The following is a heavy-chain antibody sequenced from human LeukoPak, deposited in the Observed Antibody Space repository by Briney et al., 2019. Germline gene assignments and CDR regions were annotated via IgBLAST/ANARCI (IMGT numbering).Heavy chain of an antibody. CDR2: ITSYSGTT. Sequence: GGSLRLSCAVSGFTFSTKRMNWVRQAPGQGLEWVSYITSYSGTTYYAHSVKGRFPISRDNAKNSLYLQMNSLRDEDTAVYYCASRDYFDYWGQGTLVTVSS. CDR1: GFTFSTKR. V-gene: IGHV3-48*02. J-gene: IGHJ4*02. CDR3: ASRDYFDY.